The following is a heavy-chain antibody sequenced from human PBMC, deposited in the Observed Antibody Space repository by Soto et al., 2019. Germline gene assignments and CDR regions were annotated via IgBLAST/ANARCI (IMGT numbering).Heavy chain of an antibody. J-gene: IGHJ4*02. Sequence: ASVKVSCKVSGYTLTELSMHWVRQAPGKGLEWMGGSDPEDGETIYAQKFQGRVTMTEDTSTDTAYMELSSLRSEDTAVYYCATDRTSSSWDYYFDYWGQGTLVTVYS. CDR1: GYTLTELS. CDR2: SDPEDGET. V-gene: IGHV1-24*01. D-gene: IGHD6-13*01. CDR3: ATDRTSSSWDYYFDY.